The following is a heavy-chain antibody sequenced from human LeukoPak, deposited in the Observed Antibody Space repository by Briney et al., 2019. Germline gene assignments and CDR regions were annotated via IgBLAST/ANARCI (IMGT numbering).Heavy chain of an antibody. V-gene: IGHV4-59*12. D-gene: IGHD4-17*01. J-gene: IGHJ6*02. Sequence: SETLSLTCTVSGGSISSYYWSWIRQPPGKELEWIGEIYHSGSTNYNPSLKSRVTISVDKSKNQFSLKLSSVTAADTAVYYCARSSPPTVTTYYYGMDVWGQGTTVTVSS. CDR2: IYHSGST. CDR3: ARSSPPTVTTYYYGMDV. CDR1: GGSISSYY.